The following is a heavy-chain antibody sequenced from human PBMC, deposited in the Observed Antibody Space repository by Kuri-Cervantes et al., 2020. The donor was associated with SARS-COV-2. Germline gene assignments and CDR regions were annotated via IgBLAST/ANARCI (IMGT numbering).Heavy chain of an antibody. D-gene: IGHD2-2*02. CDR2: IKSKTDGGTT. J-gene: IGHJ6*02. CDR3: TTDLPNPTYPRYYYYYYGVDV. CDR1: GFTFSNAW. Sequence: GESLKISCAASGFTFSNAWMSWVRQAPGKGLEWVGRIKSKTDGGTTGYAAPVKGRFTISRDDSKNTLYLQMNSLKTEDTAVYYCTTDLPNPTYPRYYYYYYGVDVWGQGTTVTVSS. V-gene: IGHV3-15*01.